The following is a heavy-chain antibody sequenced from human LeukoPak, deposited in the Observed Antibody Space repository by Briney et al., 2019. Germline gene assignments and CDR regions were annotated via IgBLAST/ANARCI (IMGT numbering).Heavy chain of an antibody. CDR3: ARDIVVVPAAILSYYYYYYGMDV. CDR2: ISYDGSNK. V-gene: IGHV3-30*04. Sequence: GGSLRLSCAASGFTFSSYAMHWVRQAPGKGLEWVAVISYDGSNKYYADSVKGQFTISRDNSKNTLYLQMNSLRAEDTAVYYCARDIVVVPAAILSYYYYYYGMDVWGQGTTVTVSS. J-gene: IGHJ6*02. CDR1: GFTFSSYA. D-gene: IGHD2-2*01.